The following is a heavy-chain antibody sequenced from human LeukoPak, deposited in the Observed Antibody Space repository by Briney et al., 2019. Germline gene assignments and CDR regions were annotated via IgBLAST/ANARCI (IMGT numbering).Heavy chain of an antibody. J-gene: IGHJ4*02. CDR1: GYNSASYW. CDR3: TRYQVPPGRDYFDY. Sequence: RGESLKISCKGSGYNSASYWIGWVRQMPGKGLEWMGNINPGDSDTRYSPSFQGQVTMTVDKSINTAYLYWSSLKASDTAMYYCTRYQVPPGRDYFDYWGQGTLVTVSS. D-gene: IGHD2-2*01. V-gene: IGHV5-51*01. CDR2: INPGDSDT.